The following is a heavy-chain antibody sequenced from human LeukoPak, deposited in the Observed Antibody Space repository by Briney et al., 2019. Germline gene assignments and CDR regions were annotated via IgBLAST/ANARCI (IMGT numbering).Heavy chain of an antibody. CDR3: ARNGLDVVVVAATSLDY. Sequence: ASVKVSCKASGYTFTSYGINWVRQAPGQGLEWMGWISAYNGNTKYAQKLQGRVTMTTDTSTSTAYMELRSLRSDDTAVYYCARNGLDVVVVAATSLDYWGQGTLVTVSS. J-gene: IGHJ4*02. V-gene: IGHV1-18*01. CDR1: GYTFTSYG. CDR2: ISAYNGNT. D-gene: IGHD2-15*01.